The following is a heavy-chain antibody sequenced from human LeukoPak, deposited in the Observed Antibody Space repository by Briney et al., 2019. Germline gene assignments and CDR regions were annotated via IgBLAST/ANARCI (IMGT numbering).Heavy chain of an antibody. V-gene: IGHV3-33*01. J-gene: IGHJ3*02. CDR2: IWYDGSNK. D-gene: IGHD2-21*01. Sequence: GGSLRLSCAASGFTFSSYGMHWVRQAPGKGLEWVAVIWYDGSNKYYADSVKGRFTISRDNSKNTLYLQMNSLRAEDTAVYYCAREGKHRTYAFDIWGQGTMVTVSS. CDR1: GFTFSSYG. CDR3: AREGKHRTYAFDI.